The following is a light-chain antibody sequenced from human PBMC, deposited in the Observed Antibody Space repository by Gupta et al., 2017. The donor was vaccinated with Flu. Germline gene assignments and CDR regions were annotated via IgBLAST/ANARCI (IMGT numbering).Light chain of an antibody. CDR2: KNN. V-gene: IGLV1-51*02. Sequence: KVTIPSARGSSTVGNKYVLWYRQHPETAPNLLMYKNNNRHSGIPDRISGSKSGTSAAVCITGHQTGEEAAYYCESRDGSRSNVVFGGGTKVTVL. J-gene: IGLJ1*01. CDR1: SSTVGNKY. CDR3: ESRDGSRSNVV.